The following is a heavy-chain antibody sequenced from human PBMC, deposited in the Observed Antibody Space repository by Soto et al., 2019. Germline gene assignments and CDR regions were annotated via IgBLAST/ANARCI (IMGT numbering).Heavy chain of an antibody. Sequence: QVQLVQSGAEVKKPGSSVKVSCKASGGTFSSFAISWVRQAPGQVLEWMGGVIPIFGTANYAQKFQGRVTIAADESTSTAYMELRSLRSEVTAVYYCARPACSGGSCYPNFDYWGQGTLVTVSS. CDR2: VIPIFGTA. CDR3: ARPACSGGSCYPNFDY. CDR1: GGTFSSFA. V-gene: IGHV1-69*01. D-gene: IGHD2-15*01. J-gene: IGHJ4*02.